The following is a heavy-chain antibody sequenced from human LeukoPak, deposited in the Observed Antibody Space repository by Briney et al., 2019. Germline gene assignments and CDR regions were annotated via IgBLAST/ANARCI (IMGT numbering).Heavy chain of an antibody. D-gene: IGHD1-26*01. V-gene: IGHV4-59*01. CDR3: ARERSGSYPPYYFDY. J-gene: IGHJ4*02. Sequence: PSETLSLTCTVSGGSISSYYWGWIRQPPRKGLEWIGYIYYSGSTNYNPSLKSRVTISVDTSKNQFSLKLSSVTAADTAVYYCARERSGSYPPYYFDYWGQGALVTVSS. CDR2: IYYSGST. CDR1: GGSISSYY.